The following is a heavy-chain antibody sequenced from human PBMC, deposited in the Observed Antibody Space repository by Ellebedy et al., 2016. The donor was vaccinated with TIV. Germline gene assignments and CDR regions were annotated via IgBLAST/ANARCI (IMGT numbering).Heavy chain of an antibody. J-gene: IGHJ4*02. V-gene: IGHV3-72*01. CDR3: ARADPDSTYYYSPTS. D-gene: IGHD2/OR15-2a*01. CDR1: GFTLSDHY. CDR2: TRNKGKGYTT. Sequence: GESLKISCAASGFTLSDHYMDWVRQAPGKGLEWVGRTRNKGKGYTTEYAASVKGRFAISREDSKNSLCLQMNSLTTEDTAVYYCARADPDSTYYYSPTSWGQGTLVTVSS.